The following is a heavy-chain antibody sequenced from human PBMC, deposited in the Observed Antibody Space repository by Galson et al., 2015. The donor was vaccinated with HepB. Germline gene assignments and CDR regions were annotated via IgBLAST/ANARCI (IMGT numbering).Heavy chain of an antibody. D-gene: IGHD3-3*01. V-gene: IGHV3-23*01. CDR2: ISGSGGDK. J-gene: IGHJ6*02. Sequence: SLRLSCAASGFTFSSYAMNWVRQAPGKGLEWVTTISGSGGDKYYVDSVKGRFTISRDNSKNTLYLQMNSLRAEDTAVYYCAKDVRITIFGVVTHYGMDVWGQGLTVAVSS. CDR3: AKDVRITIFGVVTHYGMDV. CDR1: GFTFSSYA.